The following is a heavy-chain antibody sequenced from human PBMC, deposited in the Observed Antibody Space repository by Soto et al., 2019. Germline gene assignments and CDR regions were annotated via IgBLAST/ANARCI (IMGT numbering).Heavy chain of an antibody. Sequence: VQLVESGGGVVQPGRSLRLSCAASGFTITSYGMHWVRQSPGKGLEWVAVISYDGTNKDYVDSVKGRFTISRDISKNTVYLQMNSLRPEDTAVYYCAIFIVIQPEATFPWGQGTLVTVSS. J-gene: IGHJ5*02. V-gene: IGHV3-30*03. CDR2: ISYDGTNK. D-gene: IGHD5-18*01. CDR1: GFTITSYG. CDR3: AIFIVIQPEATFP.